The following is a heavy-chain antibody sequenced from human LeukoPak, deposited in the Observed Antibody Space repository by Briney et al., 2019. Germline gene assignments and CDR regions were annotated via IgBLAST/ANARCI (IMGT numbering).Heavy chain of an antibody. Sequence: GGSLRLSCAASGFTVSSNYMSWVRQAPGKGLEWVANIKQDGSEKYCVDSVKGRFTISRDNAKNSLYLQMNSLRAEDTAVYYCARISPPLVFGVVSGYFDYWGQGTLVTVSS. CDR3: ARISPPLVFGVVSGYFDY. D-gene: IGHD3-3*01. CDR2: IKQDGSEK. CDR1: GFTVSSNY. J-gene: IGHJ4*02. V-gene: IGHV3-7*01.